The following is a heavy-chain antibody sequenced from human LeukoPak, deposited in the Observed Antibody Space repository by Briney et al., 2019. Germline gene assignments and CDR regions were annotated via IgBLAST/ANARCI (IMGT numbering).Heavy chain of an antibody. CDR3: ARGPAANSGNYYVGDY. V-gene: IGHV3-74*01. CDR1: GFTFSRSW. D-gene: IGHD1-26*01. CDR2: INDDGSTT. J-gene: IGHJ4*02. Sequence: GGSLRLSCAASGFTFSRSWMHWVRQAPGKGLVWVSRINDDGSTTSYADSVKGRFTISRDNAKNTLYLQMNSLRAEDTAVYYCARGPAANSGNYYVGDYWGQGTLVTVSS.